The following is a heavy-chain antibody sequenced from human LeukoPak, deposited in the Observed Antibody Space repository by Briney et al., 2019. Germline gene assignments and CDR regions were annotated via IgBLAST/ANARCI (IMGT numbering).Heavy chain of an antibody. CDR2: INHSGST. V-gene: IGHV4-34*01. D-gene: IGHD6-19*01. J-gene: IGHJ4*02. CDR1: GGSFSGYY. Sequence: KPAETLSLTCAVYGGSFSGYYWSWIRQPPGKGLEWIGEINHSGSTNYHSSLTRRITISVDTCKNQFSLKLSSVTAADAAVYYWARMAGAGSYWGQGTLVTVSS. CDR3: ARMAGAGSY.